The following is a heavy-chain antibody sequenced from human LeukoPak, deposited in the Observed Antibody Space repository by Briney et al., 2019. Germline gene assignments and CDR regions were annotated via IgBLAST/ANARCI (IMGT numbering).Heavy chain of an antibody. Sequence: ASVKVSCKASGYTFTGYYMHWVRQAPGQGLEWMGWINPNSGGTNYAQKFQGRVTMTGDTSISTAYMELSRLRSDDTAVYYCARGEYDFWISDYWGQGTLVTVSS. CDR1: GYTFTGYY. J-gene: IGHJ4*02. CDR3: ARGEYDFWISDY. CDR2: INPNSGGT. D-gene: IGHD3-3*01. V-gene: IGHV1-2*02.